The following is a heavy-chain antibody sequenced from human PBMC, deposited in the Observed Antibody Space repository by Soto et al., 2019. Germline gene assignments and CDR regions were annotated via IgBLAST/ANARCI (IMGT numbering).Heavy chain of an antibody. J-gene: IGHJ3*02. D-gene: IGHD2-15*01. CDR3: ARLSCSGGSCYAAFDI. V-gene: IGHV4-34*01. CDR2: INHSGST. CDR1: GGSFSGYY. Sequence: SETLSLTCAVYGGSFSGYYWSWIRQPPGKGLEWIGEINHSGSTNYNPSLKSRVTISVDTSKNQFSLKLTSVTAADTALYYCARLSCSGGSCYAAFDIWGQGTMVTVSS.